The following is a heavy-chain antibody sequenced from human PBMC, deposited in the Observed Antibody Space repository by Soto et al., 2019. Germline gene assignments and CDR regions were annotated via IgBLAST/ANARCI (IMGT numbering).Heavy chain of an antibody. J-gene: IGHJ4*02. CDR3: ARPELGYDSSGYYYHYFDY. D-gene: IGHD3-22*01. CDR2: IYYSGST. Sequence: QLQLQESGPGLVKPSETLSLTCTVSGGSISSSSYYWGWIRQPPGKGLEWIGSIYYSGSTYYNPSLKSRVIISVDTSKNQFSLKLSSVTAADTAVYYCARPELGYDSSGYYYHYFDYWGQGTLVTVSS. CDR1: GGSISSSSYY. V-gene: IGHV4-39*01.